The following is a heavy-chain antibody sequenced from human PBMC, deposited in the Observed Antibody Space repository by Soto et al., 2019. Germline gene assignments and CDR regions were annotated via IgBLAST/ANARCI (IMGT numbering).Heavy chain of an antibody. V-gene: IGHV3-11*06. CDR2: ISTSSSYT. CDR1: GFTFSDYY. Sequence: QVQLVESGGGLVKPPGSLRLSCAASGFTFSDYYMSGIRQAPGKGLEWVSYISTSSSYTNYADSVKGRFTISRDNAKNSLYLQMNSLRAEDTAVYYCAREGYCSGGSCYGGMDVWGQWTTVTVSS. CDR3: AREGYCSGGSCYGGMDV. D-gene: IGHD2-15*01. J-gene: IGHJ6*02.